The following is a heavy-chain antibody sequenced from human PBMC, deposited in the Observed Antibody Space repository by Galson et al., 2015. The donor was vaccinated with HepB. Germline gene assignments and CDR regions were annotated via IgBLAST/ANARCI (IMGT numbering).Heavy chain of an antibody. CDR1: GFTFSDHY. D-gene: IGHD3-3*01. J-gene: IGHJ6*02. Sequence: SLRLSCAASGFTFSDHYMDWVRQAPGKGLEWVGRTRNKANSYTTEYASSVEGRFTISRDDSKNSLYLQMNSLKTEDTAVYYCARDRGGVVKYYYGMDVWGQGTTVTVSS. CDR2: TRNKANSYTT. V-gene: IGHV3-72*01. CDR3: ARDRGGVVKYYYGMDV.